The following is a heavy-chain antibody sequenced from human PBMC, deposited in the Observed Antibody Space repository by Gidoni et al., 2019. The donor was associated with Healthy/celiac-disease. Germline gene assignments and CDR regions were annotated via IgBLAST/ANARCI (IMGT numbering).Heavy chain of an antibody. J-gene: IGHJ4*02. CDR1: GGSFSGYY. D-gene: IGHD6-19*01. Sequence: QVQLQQWGAGLWKPSETLSLTCAVYGGSFSGYYWSWIRQPPGKGLEWIGEINHSGSTNYNPSLKSRVTISVDTSKNQFSLKLSSVTAADTAVYYCARGQWLVEDYFDYWGQGTLVTVSS. V-gene: IGHV4-34*01. CDR2: INHSGST. CDR3: ARGQWLVEDYFDY.